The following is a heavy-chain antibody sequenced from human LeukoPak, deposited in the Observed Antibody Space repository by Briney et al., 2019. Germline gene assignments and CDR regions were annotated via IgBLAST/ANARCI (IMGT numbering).Heavy chain of an antibody. CDR2: VFYSGTT. Sequence: SDTLSLTCTVSGGSISSGSYYWGWIRQPPGKGLEWLGTVFYSGTTYYNPSLKSRVTISVDTSKTQFSLGLRSVTAADTAVYYCARLDSGDYFFDYWGQGTLVTVSS. V-gene: IGHV4-39*01. CDR3: ARLDSGDYFFDY. CDR1: GGSISSGSYY. J-gene: IGHJ4*02. D-gene: IGHD4-17*01.